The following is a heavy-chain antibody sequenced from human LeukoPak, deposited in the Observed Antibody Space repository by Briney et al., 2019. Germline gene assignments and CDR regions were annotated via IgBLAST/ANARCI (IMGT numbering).Heavy chain of an antibody. J-gene: IGHJ3*01. Sequence: SETLSLTCTVSGGSLSGHYWSWIRQPPGKRLEWIGYVSYTGRTTYNPSLQSRVTISIDTSKSQFFLKLTSVTSADTAVYSCARLLDNDISGDPDTFDVWGQGTTVIVSS. CDR2: VSYTGRT. CDR3: ARLLDNDISGDPDTFDV. D-gene: IGHD3-22*01. CDR1: GGSLSGHY. V-gene: IGHV4-59*11.